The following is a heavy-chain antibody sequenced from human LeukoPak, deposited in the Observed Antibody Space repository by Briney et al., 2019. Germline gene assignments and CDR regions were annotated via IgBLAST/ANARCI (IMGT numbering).Heavy chain of an antibody. CDR3: ARDSAHYDILNGYYYNGMDV. V-gene: IGHV4-31*11. CDR2: IYYSGST. Sequence: SETLSLTCAVSGDSISSGDYSWSWIRQPSGKGLEWIGYIYYSGSTYYNPSLKSRVTISVDTSKNQFSLKLSSVTAADTAVYYCARDSAHYDILNGYYYNGMDVWGQGTTVTVSS. D-gene: IGHD3-9*01. CDR1: GDSISSGDYS. J-gene: IGHJ6*02.